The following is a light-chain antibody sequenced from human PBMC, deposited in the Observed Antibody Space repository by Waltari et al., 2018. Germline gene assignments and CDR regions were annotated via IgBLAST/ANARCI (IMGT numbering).Light chain of an antibody. CDR1: SSDVGDYNY. J-gene: IGLJ3*02. CDR2: DVT. CDR3: SSYTGSSTWV. V-gene: IGLV2-14*01. Sequence: QSALTQPASVSGSPGQAIIISCTGTSSDVGDYNYVSWYHQYPGKAPNLMIYDVTKRPSGVSNRCAGSKSGNTASLTISGLQAEDEAEYYCSSYTGSSTWVFGGGTKLTVL.